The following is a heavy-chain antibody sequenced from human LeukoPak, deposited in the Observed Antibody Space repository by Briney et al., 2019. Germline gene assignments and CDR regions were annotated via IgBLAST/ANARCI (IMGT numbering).Heavy chain of an antibody. D-gene: IGHD5-12*01. CDR2: IYYSGST. CDR3: ARHAENGSDRFDY. CDR1: GGSISSSSYY. Sequence: SETLSLTCTVSGGSISSSSYYWGWIRQPPGKGLEWIGSIYYSGSTNYNPSLKSRVTISIDTSKSHFSLKLSSVTAADTAVYYCARHAENGSDRFDYWGQGTLVTVSS. V-gene: IGHV4-39*01. J-gene: IGHJ4*02.